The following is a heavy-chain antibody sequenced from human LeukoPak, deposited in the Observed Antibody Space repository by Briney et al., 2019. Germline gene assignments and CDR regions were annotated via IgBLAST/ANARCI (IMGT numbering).Heavy chain of an antibody. CDR3: ASTHNYRFDF. Sequence: PGGSLRLSCAASGFTFSSYWMSWGREAPGKGLEWVANIREDGSEQFYVDSVKGRFIISRDNTKKSLYLQMNSLSGEDTAVYYCASTHNYRFDFWGQGTLVTVSS. CDR1: GFTFSSYW. D-gene: IGHD5-24*01. CDR2: IREDGSEQ. J-gene: IGHJ4*02. V-gene: IGHV3-7*01.